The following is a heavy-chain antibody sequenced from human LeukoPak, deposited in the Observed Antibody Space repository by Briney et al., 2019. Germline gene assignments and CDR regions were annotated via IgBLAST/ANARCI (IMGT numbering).Heavy chain of an antibody. J-gene: IGHJ4*02. D-gene: IGHD1-1*01. Sequence: ASVKVSCKASGYTFTSYYMHWVRQAPGQGLEWMGIINPSGGSTSYAQKFQGRVTMTRDTSTSTVYMELSSLRSEDTAVYYCARDPPGTFVPNGWDHWGQGTPVSVSS. V-gene: IGHV1-46*01. CDR2: INPSGGST. CDR1: GYTFTSYY. CDR3: ARDPPGTFVPNGWDH.